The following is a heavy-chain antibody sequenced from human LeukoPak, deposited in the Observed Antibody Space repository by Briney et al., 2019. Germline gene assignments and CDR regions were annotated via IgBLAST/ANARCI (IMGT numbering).Heavy chain of an antibody. Sequence: PGESLRISCKGSGYMFTSYWISWVRQMPGKGLEWMGRIDPSDSYTNYSPSFQGHVTISADKSISTAYLQWSSLKASDTAMYYCARRALPPAYCGGDCFDAFDIWGQGTMVTVSS. CDR2: IDPSDSYT. CDR1: GYMFTSYW. D-gene: IGHD2-21*02. V-gene: IGHV5-10-1*01. J-gene: IGHJ3*02. CDR3: ARRALPPAYCGGDCFDAFDI.